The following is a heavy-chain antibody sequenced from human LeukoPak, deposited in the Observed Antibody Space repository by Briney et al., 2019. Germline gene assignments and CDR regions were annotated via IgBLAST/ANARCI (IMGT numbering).Heavy chain of an antibody. CDR2: ISGSGGST. Sequence: SEGSLRLSCAASGFTFSSYAMSWVRQAPGKGLEWVSAISGSGGSTYYAASVKGRFTISRDNSKNTLYLQMNSLRAEDTAVYYCAKDFNGWFGEGYAFDIWGQGTMVTVSS. D-gene: IGHD3-10*01. CDR3: AKDFNGWFGEGYAFDI. CDR1: GFTFSSYA. J-gene: IGHJ3*02. V-gene: IGHV3-23*01.